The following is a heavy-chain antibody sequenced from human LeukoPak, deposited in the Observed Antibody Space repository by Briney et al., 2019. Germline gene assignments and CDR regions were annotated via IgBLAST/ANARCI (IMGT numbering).Heavy chain of an antibody. J-gene: IGHJ6*03. Sequence: GGSLRLSCAASGFTFSTYNMNWVRQAPGKGLEWVSSITSSSSYIYYADSVKGRFTISRDNAKNSLYLQMNSLRVEDTAVYYCAGDGTPNYSSGWVYMDVWGEGTTVTISS. CDR2: ITSSSSYI. CDR1: GFTFSTYN. CDR3: AGDGTPNYSSGWVYMDV. V-gene: IGHV3-21*01. D-gene: IGHD6-25*01.